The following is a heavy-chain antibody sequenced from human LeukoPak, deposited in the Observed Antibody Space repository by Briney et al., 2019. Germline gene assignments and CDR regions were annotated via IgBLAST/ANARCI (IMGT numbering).Heavy chain of an antibody. V-gene: IGHV4-4*07. D-gene: IGHD6-13*01. CDR1: GGSISSYY. Sequence: EASETLSLTCTVSGGSISSYYWSWIRQPAGKGLEWIRRIYTSGSTNYNPSLKSRVTMSVDTSKNQFSLKLSSVTAADAAVYYCARRDSSSRSWLSSWGQGTLVTVSS. J-gene: IGHJ4*02. CDR2: IYTSGST. CDR3: ARRDSSSRSWLSS.